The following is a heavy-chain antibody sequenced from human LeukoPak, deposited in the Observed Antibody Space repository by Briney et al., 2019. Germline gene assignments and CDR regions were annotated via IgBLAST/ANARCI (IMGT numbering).Heavy chain of an antibody. CDR3: ARSGYYDSSGYPRDNDY. CDR2: ISAYNGNT. CDR1: GYTFTSYG. D-gene: IGHD3-22*01. J-gene: IGHJ4*02. V-gene: IGHV1-18*01. Sequence: ASVKVSCKASGYTFTSYGINWVRQAPGQGLEWMGWISAYNGNTNYAQKFQGRVTMTTDTSTSTAYMDLRSLRSDDTAVYYCARSGYYDSSGYPRDNDYWGQGTLVTVSS.